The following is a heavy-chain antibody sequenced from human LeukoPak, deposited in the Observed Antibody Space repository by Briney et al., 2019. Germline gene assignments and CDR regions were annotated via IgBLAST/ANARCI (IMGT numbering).Heavy chain of an antibody. CDR1: GFTFSSYG. J-gene: IGHJ4*02. D-gene: IGHD3-10*02. CDR2: IWYDGSNK. CDR3: ARDGMFEHYFDY. Sequence: GGSLRLSCAASGFTFSSYGMHWVRQAQGKGLEWVAVIWYDGSNKYYADSVKGRFTISRDNSKNTLYLQMNSLRAEDTAVYYCARDGMFEHYFDYWGQGTLVTVSS. V-gene: IGHV3-33*01.